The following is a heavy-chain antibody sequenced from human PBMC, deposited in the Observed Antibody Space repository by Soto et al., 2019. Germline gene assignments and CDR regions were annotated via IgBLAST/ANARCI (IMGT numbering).Heavy chain of an antibody. J-gene: IGHJ4*02. CDR2: ISSSSSYI. CDR1: GFTFSSYS. D-gene: IGHD2-2*01. Sequence: PGGSLRLSCAASGFTFSSYSMNWVRQAPGKGLEWVSSISSSSSYIYYADSVKGRFTISRDNAKNSLYLQMNSLRAEDTAVYYCARDDGYAYPPFDYWGQGTLVTVCS. CDR3: ARDDGYAYPPFDY. V-gene: IGHV3-21*01.